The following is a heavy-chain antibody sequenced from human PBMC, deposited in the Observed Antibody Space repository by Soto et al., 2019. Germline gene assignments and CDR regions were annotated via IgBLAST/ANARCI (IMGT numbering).Heavy chain of an antibody. D-gene: IGHD4-17*01. J-gene: IGHJ4*02. CDR1: GFSLTSSDMG. V-gene: IGHV2-5*02. CDR2: IYWDDDK. CDR3: AHAGDYDLLTFDH. Sequence: QITLKESGPTLVRPAQTLTLTCAFSGFSLTSSDMGVSWIRQPPGKALEWLALIYWDDDKLYSPSLKDRLAISKDTSRNQVVMKITNVDPVDTATYFCAHAGDYDLLTFDHWGPGTLVTVSS.